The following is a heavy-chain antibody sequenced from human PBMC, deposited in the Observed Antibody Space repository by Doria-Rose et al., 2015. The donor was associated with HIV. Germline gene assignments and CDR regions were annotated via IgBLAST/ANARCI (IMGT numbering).Heavy chain of an antibody. CDR3: ARIKSSRWYHKYYFDF. V-gene: IGHV2-26*01. CDR1: GVSLSSPGMG. D-gene: IGHD6-13*01. CDR2: IFSDDER. J-gene: IGHJ4*02. Sequence: QVTLKESSPVLVKPTETLTLTCIVSGVSLSSPGMGVSWIRQPPGKALEWLANIFSDDERSYKPSLKSRLTISRGTSKSQVVLTMTDMDPVDTATYYCARIKSSRWYHKYYFDFWGQGTLVIVSA.